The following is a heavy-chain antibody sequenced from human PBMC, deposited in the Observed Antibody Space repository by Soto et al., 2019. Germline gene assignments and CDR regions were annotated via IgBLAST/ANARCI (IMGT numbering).Heavy chain of an antibody. CDR3: ARRSGYDYAAGYYYYGMDV. J-gene: IGHJ6*02. CDR2: IYPGDSDT. CDR1: GYSFTSYW. D-gene: IGHD5-12*01. Sequence: GESLKISCKASGYSFTSYWICWVRQMPGNGLEWMGIIYPGDSDTRYSPSFQGQVTISADKSISTAYLQWSSLKASDTAMYYCARRSGYDYAAGYYYYGMDVWGQGTTVTVSS. V-gene: IGHV5-51*01.